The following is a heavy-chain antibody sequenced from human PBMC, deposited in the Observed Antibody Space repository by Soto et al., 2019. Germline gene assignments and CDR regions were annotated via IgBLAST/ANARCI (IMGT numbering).Heavy chain of an antibody. CDR3: ARGGIQLWLHYFDY. CDR2: ISGSGGST. Sequence: VLFLRLSCPVFGFTCGNYAMRWIRQAPGKGLEWVSAISGSGGSTYYADSVKGRFTIHRDNSKNSLYLQMNSLRAEDTAVYYCARGGIQLWLHYFDYLGQGTLVTVSS. V-gene: IGHV3-23*01. D-gene: IGHD5-18*01. CDR1: GFTCGNYA. J-gene: IGHJ4*02.